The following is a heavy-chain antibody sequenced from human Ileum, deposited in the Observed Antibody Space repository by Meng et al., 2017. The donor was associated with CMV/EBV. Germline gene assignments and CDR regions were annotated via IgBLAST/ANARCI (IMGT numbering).Heavy chain of an antibody. CDR2: IIPIFGTA. D-gene: IGHD3-9*01. J-gene: IGHJ6*02. V-gene: IGHV1-69*05. CDR3: ARDLDYDILTGYPSTYYYYGMDV. Sequence: SVKVSCKASGGTFSSYAISWLRQAPGQGLEWMGRIIPIFGTANYAQKFQGRVTITTDESTSTAYMELSSLRSEDTAVYYCARDLDYDILTGYPSTYYYYGMDVWGQGTTVTVSS. CDR1: GGTFSSYA.